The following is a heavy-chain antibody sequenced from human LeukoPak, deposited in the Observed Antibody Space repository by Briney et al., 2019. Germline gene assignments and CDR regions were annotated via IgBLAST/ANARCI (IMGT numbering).Heavy chain of an antibody. CDR2: IHHSGST. CDR1: GYSINSVHY. V-gene: IGHV4-38-2*02. J-gene: IGHJ4*02. Sequence: SETLSLTCSVSGYSINSVHYGGWIRQPPGKGLEWIGSIHHSGSTYDNPSLRSRVTISVDTSKNQFSLKLSSVTAADTAIYYCARGCYGHYDFWSGYYDYWGQGTLVTVSS. D-gene: IGHD3-3*01. CDR3: ARGCYGHYDFWSGYYDY.